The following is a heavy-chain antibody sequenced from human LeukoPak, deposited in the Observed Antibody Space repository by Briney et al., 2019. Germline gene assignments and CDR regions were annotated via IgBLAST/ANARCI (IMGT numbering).Heavy chain of an antibody. Sequence: ASVKVSCKASGYTFTGYYMHWVRQAPGQGLEWMGWINPNSGGTNYAQKFQGRVTMTRDTSISTAYMELSRLRSDDTAVYYCARDRVLLWFGEYDWGQRTLVTVSS. J-gene: IGHJ4*02. CDR3: ARDRVLLWFGEYD. CDR1: GYTFTGYY. CDR2: INPNSGGT. D-gene: IGHD3-10*01. V-gene: IGHV1-2*02.